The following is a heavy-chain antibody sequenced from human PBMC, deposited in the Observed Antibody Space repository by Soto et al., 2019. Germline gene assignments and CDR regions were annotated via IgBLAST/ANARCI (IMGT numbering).Heavy chain of an antibody. J-gene: IGHJ6*02. CDR1: GYTFTSYY. V-gene: IGHV1-46*01. D-gene: IGHD6-13*01. Sequence: ASVKVSCKASGYTFTSYYKHWVRQAPGQGLEWMGIINPSGGSTSYAQKFQGRVTMTRDTSTSTVYMELSSLRSEDTAVYYCARDGGGYSSSWYKGYYYYGMDVWGQGTTGTVSS. CDR3: ARDGGGYSSSWYKGYYYYGMDV. CDR2: INPSGGST.